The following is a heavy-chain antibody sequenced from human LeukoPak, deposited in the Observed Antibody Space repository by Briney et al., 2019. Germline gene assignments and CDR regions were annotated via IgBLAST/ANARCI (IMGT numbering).Heavy chain of an antibody. D-gene: IGHD2-2*01. Sequence: PGRSLGLSCAASGFTFSSYGMHWVRQAPGKGLEWVAVISYDGSNKYYADSVKGRFTISRDNSKNTLYLQMNSLRAEDTAVYYCAKDYCSSTSCYGIGYWGQGTLVTVSS. CDR1: GFTFSSYG. V-gene: IGHV3-30*18. CDR3: AKDYCSSTSCYGIGY. CDR2: ISYDGSNK. J-gene: IGHJ4*02.